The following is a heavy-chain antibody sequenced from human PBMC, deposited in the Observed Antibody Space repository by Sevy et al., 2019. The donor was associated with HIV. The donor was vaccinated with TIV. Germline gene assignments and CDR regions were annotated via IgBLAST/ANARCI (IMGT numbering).Heavy chain of an antibody. Sequence: SETLSLTCTVSGGSISSYYWSWIRQPPGKGLEWIGYIYYSGSTNYNPSLKSRVTISVDTSKNQFSLKLSSVTAADTAVYYCARAGIAVAGTMRRYYYYYGMDVWGQRTTVTVSS. V-gene: IGHV4-59*01. CDR2: IYYSGST. D-gene: IGHD6-19*01. CDR1: GGSISSYY. J-gene: IGHJ6*02. CDR3: ARAGIAVAGTMRRYYYYYGMDV.